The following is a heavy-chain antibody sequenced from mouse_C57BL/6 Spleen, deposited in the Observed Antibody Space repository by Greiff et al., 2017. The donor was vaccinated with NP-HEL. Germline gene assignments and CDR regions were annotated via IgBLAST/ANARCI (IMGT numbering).Heavy chain of an antibody. CDR1: GYTFTDYN. J-gene: IGHJ3*01. CDR3: ARRYSETWFAY. Sequence: EVQLVESGPELVKPGASVKIPCKASGYTFTDYNMDWVKQSHGKSLEWIGDINPNNGGTIYNQKFKGKATLTVDKSSSTAYMELRSLTSEDTAVYYCARRYSETWFAYWGQGTLVTVSA. V-gene: IGHV1-18*01. CDR2: INPNNGGT. D-gene: IGHD2-12*01.